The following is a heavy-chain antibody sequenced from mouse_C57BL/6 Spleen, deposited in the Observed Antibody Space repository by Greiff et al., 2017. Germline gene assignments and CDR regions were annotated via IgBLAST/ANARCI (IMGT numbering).Heavy chain of an antibody. CDR2: IDPENGDT. J-gene: IGHJ1*03. CDR1: GFNIKDDY. Sequence: EVQLQQSGAELVRPGASVKLSCTASGFNIKDDYMHWVKQRPEQGLEWIGWIDPENGDTEYASKFQGKATITADTSSNTAYLQLSSLTSEDTAVYYCTMGGKGYFDVWGTGTTVTVSS. D-gene: IGHD1-3*01. CDR3: TMGGKGYFDV. V-gene: IGHV14-4*01.